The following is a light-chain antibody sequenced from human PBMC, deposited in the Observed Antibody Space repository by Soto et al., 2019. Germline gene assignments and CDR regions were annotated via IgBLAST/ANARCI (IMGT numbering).Light chain of an antibody. CDR1: QGIGVN. CDR2: AAS. CDR3: QNYNSAPLT. Sequence: DIQMTQSPSSLSASLGDRVTITCRASQGIGVNLAWFQQKPGKVPKLLIYAASTLQSVVPSRFSGSGSGTDFTLTISRLPPEDFATYYCQNYNSAPLTFGGGTKVEIK. V-gene: IGKV1-27*01. J-gene: IGKJ4*01.